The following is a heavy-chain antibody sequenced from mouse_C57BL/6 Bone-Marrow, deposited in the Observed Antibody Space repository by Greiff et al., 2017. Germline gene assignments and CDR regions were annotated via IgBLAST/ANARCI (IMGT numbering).Heavy chain of an antibody. CDR1: GYTFTSYW. Sequence: VQLQQSGAELVKPGASVKLSCKASGYTFTSYWMHWVKQRPGQGLEWIGMIHPNSGSTNYNEKFKSKATLTVDKSSSTAYMQLRSLTSEASAVYYWARESYDGSSPAWFAYWGQGTLVTVSA. CDR3: ARESYDGSSPAWFAY. V-gene: IGHV1-64*01. D-gene: IGHD1-1*01. CDR2: IHPNSGST. J-gene: IGHJ3*01.